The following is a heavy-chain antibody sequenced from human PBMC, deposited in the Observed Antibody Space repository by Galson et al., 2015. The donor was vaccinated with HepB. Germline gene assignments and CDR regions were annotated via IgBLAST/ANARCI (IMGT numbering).Heavy chain of an antibody. D-gene: IGHD1-26*01. V-gene: IGHV4-31*03. CDR1: VGSITSGGDH. CDR3: ARAPGRVGATDWFDP. Sequence: TLSLTCTVSVGSITSGGDHWSWIRQHPGKGLEWIGYIYYSGSTYYNPSLKSRVTISVDTSKNQFSLKLSSVTAADTAVYYCARAPGRVGATDWFDPWGQGTLVTVSS. CDR2: IYYSGST. J-gene: IGHJ5*02.